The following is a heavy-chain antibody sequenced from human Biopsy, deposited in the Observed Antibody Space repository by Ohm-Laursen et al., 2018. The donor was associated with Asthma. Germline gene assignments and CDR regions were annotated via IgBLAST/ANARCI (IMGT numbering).Heavy chain of an antibody. V-gene: IGHV2-5*02. J-gene: IGHJ5*02. D-gene: IGHD6-6*01. Sequence: THPVTHIYSLSGLQLSTRGVGVGWPRHPPGTAVEGLALIYWDDDKRYTPSLTSRLTITKDTSKNQVVLTMTNMDPVDTATYYCAHQYSSLRGWAFDPWGQGTLVPVSS. CDR1: GLQLSTRGVG. CDR3: AHQYSSLRGWAFDP. CDR2: IYWDDDK.